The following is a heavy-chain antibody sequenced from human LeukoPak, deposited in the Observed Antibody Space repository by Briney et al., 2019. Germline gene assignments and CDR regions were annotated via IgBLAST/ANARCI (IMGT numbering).Heavy chain of an antibody. Sequence: PSETLSLTCTVSGGSISSSSYYWGWIRQPPGKGLEWIGSIYYSGSTYYNPSLKSRVTISVDTSKNQFSLKLSSVTAADTAVYHCARHLPLNWFDPWGQGTLVTVSS. V-gene: IGHV4-39*01. D-gene: IGHD1-14*01. CDR2: IYYSGST. J-gene: IGHJ5*02. CDR3: ARHLPLNWFDP. CDR1: GGSISSSSYY.